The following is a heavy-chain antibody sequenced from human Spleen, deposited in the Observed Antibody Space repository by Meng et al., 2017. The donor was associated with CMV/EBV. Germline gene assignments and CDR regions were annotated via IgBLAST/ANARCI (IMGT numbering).Heavy chain of an antibody. CDR2: LNPNSGDT. D-gene: IGHD4-17*01. CDR1: GYTLTDYY. J-gene: IGHJ4*02. CDR3: ARGRGNYSDHYYFDY. V-gene: IGHV1-2*06. Sequence: SGYTLTDYYIHWVRQAPGQGLEWRGRLNPNSGDTNYAQRFQGRVTMTRDTSIRTAYMELSRLTSDDTALYFCARGRGNYSDHYYFDYWGQGTLVTVSS.